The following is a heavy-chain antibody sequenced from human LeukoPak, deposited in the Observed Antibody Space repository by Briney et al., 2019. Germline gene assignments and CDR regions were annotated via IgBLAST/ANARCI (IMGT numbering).Heavy chain of an antibody. Sequence: ASVKVSCKASGYTFINYYIHWVRQAPGQGLERMGCINPNTGATHYAQRFQGRVTVTRDTSILTAYMDLSGLTFDDGAVYYCAREFVGYHLDVWGQGTTVTVSS. V-gene: IGHV1-2*02. J-gene: IGHJ6*02. D-gene: IGHD1-26*01. CDR3: AREFVGYHLDV. CDR2: INPNTGAT. CDR1: GYTFINYY.